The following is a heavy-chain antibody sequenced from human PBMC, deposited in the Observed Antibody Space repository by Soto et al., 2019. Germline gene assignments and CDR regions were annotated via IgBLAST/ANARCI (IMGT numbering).Heavy chain of an antibody. D-gene: IGHD4-4*01. Sequence: ASVKVSCKASGYTFTSYGISWVRQAPGQGREWMGWISAYNGNTNYGQKLQGRVTMTTDTSTSTAYMELRSLRSDDTAVYYCARATVTLWYFDYWGQGTLVTVSS. V-gene: IGHV1-18*01. CDR1: GYTFTSYG. J-gene: IGHJ4*02. CDR2: ISAYNGNT. CDR3: ARATVTLWYFDY.